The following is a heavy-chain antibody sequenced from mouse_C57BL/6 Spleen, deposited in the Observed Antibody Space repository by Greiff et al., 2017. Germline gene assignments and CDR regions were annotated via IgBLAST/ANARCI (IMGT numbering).Heavy chain of an antibody. J-gene: IGHJ4*01. D-gene: IGHD5-1*01. CDR2: IYPGSGST. V-gene: IGHV1-55*01. CDR1: GYTFTSYW. CDR3: ARSGYEYLPYAMDY. Sequence: VQLQQPGAELVKPGASVKMSCKASGYTFTSYWITWVKQRPGQGLEWIGDIYPGSGSTNYNEKFKSKATLTVDTSSSTAYMQLSSLTSEDSAVYYCARSGYEYLPYAMDYWGQGTSVTVSS.